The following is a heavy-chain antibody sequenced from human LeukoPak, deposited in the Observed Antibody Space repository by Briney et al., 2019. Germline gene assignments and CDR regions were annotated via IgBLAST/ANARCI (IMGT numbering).Heavy chain of an antibody. V-gene: IGHV4-30-2*01. CDR1: GGSISSGGYY. CDR2: IYHSGST. Sequence: PSETLSLTCTVSGGSISSGGYYWSWIRQPPGKGLEWIGYIYHSGSTYYNPSLKSRVTISVDRSKNQFSLKLSSVTAADTAVYYCAGDEMERVMDVWGKGTTVTVSS. J-gene: IGHJ6*03. D-gene: IGHD1-1*01. CDR3: AGDEMERVMDV.